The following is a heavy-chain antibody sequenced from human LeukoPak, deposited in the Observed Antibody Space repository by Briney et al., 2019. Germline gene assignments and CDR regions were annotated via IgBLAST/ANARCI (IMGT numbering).Heavy chain of an antibody. CDR3: ASDLYGSGHYPTGFGY. V-gene: IGHV3-30-3*01. J-gene: IGHJ4*02. D-gene: IGHD3-10*01. CDR2: ISYDGSNK. Sequence: GGSLRLSCAAAGFTFSRCHMHWVRQAPGKGLEWVAVISYDGSNKYYADSVKGRFTISRENPKNTLYLQMNSLRAEDTAVYYCASDLYGSGHYPTGFGYWGQGTLVTVSS. CDR1: GFTFSRCH.